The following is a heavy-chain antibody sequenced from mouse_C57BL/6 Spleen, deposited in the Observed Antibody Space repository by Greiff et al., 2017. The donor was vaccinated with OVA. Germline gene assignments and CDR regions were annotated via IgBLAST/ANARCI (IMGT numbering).Heavy chain of an antibody. J-gene: IGHJ1*03. V-gene: IGHV5-9-1*02. CDR3: TRLGKDWYFDV. CDR1: GFTFSSYA. D-gene: IGHD4-1*01. CDR2: ISSGGDYI. Sequence: EVKLVESGAGLVKPGGSLKLSCAASGFTFSSYAMSWVRQTPEKRLEWVAYISSGGDYIYYADTVKGRFTISRDNARNTLYLQMSSLKSEDTAMYYCTRLGKDWYFDVWGTGTTVTVSS.